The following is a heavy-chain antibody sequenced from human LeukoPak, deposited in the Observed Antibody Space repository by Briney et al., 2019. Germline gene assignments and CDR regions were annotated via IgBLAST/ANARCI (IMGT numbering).Heavy chain of an antibody. J-gene: IGHJ4*02. D-gene: IGHD2-2*01. Sequence: GGSLRLSCAASGFTFSSYAMSWVRQAPGKGLEWVSAISGSGGSTYYADSVKGRFTISRDNSKNTLYLQMNRLRAEDTAVYYCTRNPILGYCSSTSCYVFDYWGQGTLVTVSS. CDR3: TRNPILGYCSSTSCYVFDY. CDR1: GFTFSSYA. CDR2: ISGSGGST. V-gene: IGHV3-23*01.